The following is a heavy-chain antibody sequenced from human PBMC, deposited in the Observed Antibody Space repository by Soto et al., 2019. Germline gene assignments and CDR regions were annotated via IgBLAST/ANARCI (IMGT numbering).Heavy chain of an antibody. V-gene: IGHV4-39*01. Sequence: SETLSLTCTVSGGSISSSSYYWGWIRQPPGKGLEWIGSIYYSGSTYYNPSLKSRVTISVDTSKNQFSLKLSSVTAADTAVYYCARRLYYDSSGFEGGGVDVWGQGTTVTXSS. CDR1: GGSISSSSYY. J-gene: IGHJ6*02. D-gene: IGHD3-22*01. CDR3: ARRLYYDSSGFEGGGVDV. CDR2: IYYSGST.